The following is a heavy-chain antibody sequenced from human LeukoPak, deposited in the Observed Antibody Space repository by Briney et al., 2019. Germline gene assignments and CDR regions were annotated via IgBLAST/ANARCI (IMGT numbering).Heavy chain of an antibody. Sequence: SETLSLTCSLSGDALSTYYWNWARQTPGKGLEWIGHVTYETTAYNPSLKSRVTISLDTSKNEFSLQLRSVTAADTAVYFCARDQRHSYGKYFDPWSQGILVSVSS. V-gene: IGHV4-4*08. J-gene: IGHJ4*02. CDR2: VTYETT. CDR1: GDALSTYY. CDR3: ARDQRHSYGKYFDP. D-gene: IGHD5-18*01.